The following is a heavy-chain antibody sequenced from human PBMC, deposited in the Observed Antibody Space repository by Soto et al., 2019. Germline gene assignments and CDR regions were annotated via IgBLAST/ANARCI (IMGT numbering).Heavy chain of an antibody. CDR3: ARGMATVYDIYY. J-gene: IGHJ4*02. Sequence: QVQLVQSGAEVKKPGSSVMVSCKASGGTFSSGYESSWVRQAPGQGLEWMAGIIPIFDTANYAQNVQGRLTITADESTTTAYMELSSLTSDDTAVYYCARGMATVYDIYYCGQGTQVTVSS. V-gene: IGHV1-69*01. D-gene: IGHD3-9*01. CDR2: IIPIFDTA. CDR1: GGTFSSGYE.